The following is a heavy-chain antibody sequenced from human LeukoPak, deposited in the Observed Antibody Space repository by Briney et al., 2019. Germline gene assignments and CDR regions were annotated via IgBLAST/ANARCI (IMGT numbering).Heavy chain of an antibody. Sequence: ASVKVSCKASGYTLTGYYMHWVRQAPGQGLEWMGWINPNSGGTNYAQKFQGRVTMTRDTSISTAYMELSRLGSDDTAVYYCARVGTMVRGVLYFDYWGQGTLVTVSS. V-gene: IGHV1-2*02. CDR2: INPNSGGT. CDR1: GYTLTGYY. CDR3: ARVGTMVRGVLYFDY. J-gene: IGHJ4*02. D-gene: IGHD3-10*01.